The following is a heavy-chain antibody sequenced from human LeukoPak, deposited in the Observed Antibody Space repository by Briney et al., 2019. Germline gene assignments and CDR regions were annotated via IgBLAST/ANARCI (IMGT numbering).Heavy chain of an antibody. Sequence: SETLSLTCAVYGGSFSGYYWSWIRQPPGKGLEWIGEINHSGSTNYNPSLKSRVTISVDTSKNQFPLKLSSVTAADTAVYYCARPIQGAAAGLGYFDLWGRGTLVTVSS. CDR2: INHSGST. J-gene: IGHJ2*01. D-gene: IGHD6-13*01. CDR3: ARPIQGAAAGLGYFDL. V-gene: IGHV4-34*01. CDR1: GGSFSGYY.